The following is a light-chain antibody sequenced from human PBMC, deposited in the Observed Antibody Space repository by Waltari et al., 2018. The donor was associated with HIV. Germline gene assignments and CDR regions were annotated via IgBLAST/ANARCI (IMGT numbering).Light chain of an antibody. V-gene: IGLV1-47*01. Sequence: QSVLTQPPSASGTPGQRVTISCSGSSSNIGSNYVYWYQQLPGTAPKLLIYRNNQRPLGVPDRFSGSKSGTSASLAISGLRSEDEAAYYCAAWDGSLSGRVFGGGTKLTVL. J-gene: IGLJ3*02. CDR1: SSNIGSNY. CDR3: AAWDGSLSGRV. CDR2: RNN.